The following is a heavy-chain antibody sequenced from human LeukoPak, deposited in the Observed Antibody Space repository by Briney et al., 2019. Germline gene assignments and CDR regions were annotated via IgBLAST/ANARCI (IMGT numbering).Heavy chain of an antibody. Sequence: GASVKVSCKVSGYTLTELSMHWVRQAPGKGLEWMGGFDPEDGETIYAQKFQGRVTMTEDTSTDTAYMELSSLRSEDTAVYYCATQRILWELPRHFQHWGQGTLVTVSS. V-gene: IGHV1-24*01. CDR2: FDPEDGET. J-gene: IGHJ1*01. CDR3: ATQRILWELPRHFQH. D-gene: IGHD1-26*01. CDR1: GYTLTELS.